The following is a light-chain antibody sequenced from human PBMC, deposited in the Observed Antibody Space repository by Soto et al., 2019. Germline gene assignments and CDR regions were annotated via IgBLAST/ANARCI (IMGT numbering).Light chain of an antibody. Sequence: DIQMTQSPSSVSASVGDTVTITCRASQDILSWLAWYQQKPGEAPRLLIYASSNLQSGVPSRFSGSRSGTEFTLTISSLQPEDFATYYCQQASTFPITFGPGTRLDIK. J-gene: IGKJ3*01. V-gene: IGKV1-12*01. CDR2: ASS. CDR3: QQASTFPIT. CDR1: QDILSW.